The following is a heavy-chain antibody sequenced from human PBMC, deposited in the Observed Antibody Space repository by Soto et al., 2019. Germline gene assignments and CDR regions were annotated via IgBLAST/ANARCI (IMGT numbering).Heavy chain of an antibody. CDR1: GYSISSGYY. Sequence: SETLSLTCSVSGYSISSGYYWGWIRQSPGRGLELIGRVPHRGSPYYNTSLKNRVTIAKETSRNQFFLSVQSVTAADTATYYCARLTYYYDARGPRAEGTFGMDVWGRGTSVTVSS. CDR3: ARLTYYYDARGPRAEGTFGMDV. J-gene: IGHJ6*02. D-gene: IGHD3-22*01. CDR2: VPHRGSP. V-gene: IGHV4-38-2*01.